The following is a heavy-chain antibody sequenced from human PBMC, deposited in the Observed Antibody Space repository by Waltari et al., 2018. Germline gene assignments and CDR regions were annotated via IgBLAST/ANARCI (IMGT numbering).Heavy chain of an antibody. J-gene: IGHJ4*02. V-gene: IGHV3-74*01. CDR1: GFTFSSYW. CDR2: INRVWSGT. D-gene: IGHD1-26*01. Sequence: EVQLVESGGGLVQPGGSLRLSCAASGFTFSSYWMHWVRQAPGKGLVWVSRINRVWSGTSYADSVKGRFTISRDNAKNTLYLQMNSLRAEDTAVYYCARGGGSYSGYWGQGTLVTVSS. CDR3: ARGGGSYSGY.